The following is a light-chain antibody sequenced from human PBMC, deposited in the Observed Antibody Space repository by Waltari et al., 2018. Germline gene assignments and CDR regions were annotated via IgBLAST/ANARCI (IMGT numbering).Light chain of an antibody. V-gene: IGLV8-61*01. CDR1: FGPISSNSY. CDR3: LMYMGSGIWV. CDR2: KTK. Sequence: QTVVTQEPSLSVSPGGTVTLTCALSFGPISSNSYVRCYRQTPGQAPRTLIYKTKSRAAGVPDRFSGSFLGNKAALTITGAQADDESDYYCLMYMGSGIWVFGGGTKVTVL. J-gene: IGLJ2*01.